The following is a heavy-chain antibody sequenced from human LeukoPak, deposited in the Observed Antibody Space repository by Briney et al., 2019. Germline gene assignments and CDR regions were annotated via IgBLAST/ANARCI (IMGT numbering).Heavy chain of an antibody. J-gene: IGHJ3*02. Sequence: SETQSLTCAVYGGSFSGYYWSWIRQPPGKGLEWIGEINHSGSTNYNPSLKSRVTISVDTSKNQFSLKLSSVTAADTAVYYCARGQYDILTGSHAFDIWGQGTMVTVSS. V-gene: IGHV4-34*01. CDR1: GGSFSGYY. D-gene: IGHD3-9*01. CDR3: ARGQYDILTGSHAFDI. CDR2: INHSGST.